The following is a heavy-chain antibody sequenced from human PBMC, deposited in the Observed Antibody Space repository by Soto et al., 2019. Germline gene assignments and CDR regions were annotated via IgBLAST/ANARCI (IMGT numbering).Heavy chain of an antibody. CDR1: GGSISSSNW. D-gene: IGHD6-13*01. CDR3: AIAAAGTGGVYYGMDV. Sequence: SETLSLTCAVSGGSISSSNWWSWVRQPPGKGLEWIGEIYHSGSTNYNPSLKSRVTISVDKSKNQFSLKLSSVTAADTAVHYCAIAAAGTGGVYYGMDVWGQGTTVTVSS. V-gene: IGHV4-4*02. J-gene: IGHJ6*02. CDR2: IYHSGST.